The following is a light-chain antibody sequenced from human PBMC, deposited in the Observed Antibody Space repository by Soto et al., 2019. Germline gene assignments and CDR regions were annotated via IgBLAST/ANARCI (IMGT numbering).Light chain of an antibody. CDR2: GAS. J-gene: IGKJ1*01. CDR3: QRSYGSPPWT. Sequence: DIQMTQSPSSLSASVGDRVTITRRASQTISIFLNWYQQKPGKAPKLLIYGASTLQGGVPSRFSGSGSGTDFTLTISRLQPEDFATYYCQRSYGSPPWTFGQGTKVEIK. V-gene: IGKV1-39*01. CDR1: QTISIF.